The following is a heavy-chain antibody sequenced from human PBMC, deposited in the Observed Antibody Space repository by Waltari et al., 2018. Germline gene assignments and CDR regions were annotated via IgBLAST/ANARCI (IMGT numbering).Heavy chain of an antibody. J-gene: IGHJ4*02. V-gene: IGHV3-53*01. CDR2: SYSGGGT. CDR1: GLIVSDAY. CDR3: ARDASGWSSFDY. Sequence: EVQLVQSGGGLTHPGGSLRLSCAASGLIVSDAYMNWVRQAPGKGLGWVSASYSGGGTSYADSVKGRFTISRDSSKNTVYLHMNRLRVEDTAVYFCARDASGWSSFDYWGLGTLVTVSS. D-gene: IGHD6-19*01.